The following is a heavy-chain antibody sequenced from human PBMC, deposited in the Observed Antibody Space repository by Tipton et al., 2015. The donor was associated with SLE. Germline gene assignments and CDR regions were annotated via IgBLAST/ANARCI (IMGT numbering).Heavy chain of an antibody. D-gene: IGHD2-2*01. Sequence: LRLSCAVYGGSFSGYYWSWIRQPPGKGLEWIGEINHSENTNYNPSLKSRVTISVDTSKNQFSLKLSSVTAADTAVYYCARGDMVVVPAAGGGYYYYMDVWGKGTTVTVSS. CDR1: GGSFSGYY. V-gene: IGHV4-34*01. J-gene: IGHJ6*03. CDR2: INHSENT. CDR3: ARGDMVVVPAAGGGYYYYMDV.